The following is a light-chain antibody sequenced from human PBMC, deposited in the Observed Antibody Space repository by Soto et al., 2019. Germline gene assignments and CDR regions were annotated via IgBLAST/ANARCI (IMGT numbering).Light chain of an antibody. Sequence: QSALTQPPSASGSPGQSVAISCTGTSSDVGGYNYVSWYQQHPGKAPKLMIYEVTKRPSGVPDRFSGSKSGNTASLTVSGLQAEDEADYYCNSYGGSNNWVFGGGTNSPS. V-gene: IGLV2-8*01. CDR3: NSYGGSNNWV. CDR1: SSDVGGYNY. J-gene: IGLJ3*02. CDR2: EVT.